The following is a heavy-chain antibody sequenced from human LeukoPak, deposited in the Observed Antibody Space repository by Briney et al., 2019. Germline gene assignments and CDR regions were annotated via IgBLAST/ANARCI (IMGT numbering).Heavy chain of an antibody. CDR1: GFTLSSYS. V-gene: IGHV3-48*01. D-gene: IGHD6-19*01. J-gene: IGHJ4*02. Sequence: GGSLRLSCAASGFTLSSYSMNWVRQAPGKGLEWVSYISSSSSTIYYADSVKGRFTISRDNAKNSLYLQMNSLRAEDTAVYYCARLRFIAVASKVEYFDYWGQGTLVTVSS. CDR2: ISSSSSTI. CDR3: ARLRFIAVASKVEYFDY.